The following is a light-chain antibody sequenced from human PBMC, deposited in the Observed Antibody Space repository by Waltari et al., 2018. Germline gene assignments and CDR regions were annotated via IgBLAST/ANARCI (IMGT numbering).Light chain of an antibody. Sequence: DIVMTQSPLSLPVTPGEPASISCRSSQSLLHSNGYNSLDWYLQKPGQSPQLLIYLGSNLASGVPYRFSGSGSGTDFTLKISRVEAEDVGVYYCMQALQTPRTFGQGTKLEIK. CDR3: MQALQTPRT. CDR2: LGS. CDR1: QSLLHSNGYNS. J-gene: IGKJ2*01. V-gene: IGKV2-28*01.